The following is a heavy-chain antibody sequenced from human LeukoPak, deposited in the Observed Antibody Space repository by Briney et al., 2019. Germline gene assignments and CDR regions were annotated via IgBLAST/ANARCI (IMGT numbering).Heavy chain of an antibody. V-gene: IGHV3-9*01. CDR1: GFTFDDYA. J-gene: IGHJ6*03. Sequence: PGGSLRLSCAASGFTFDDYAMHWVRQAPGKGLEGFSGISWNSGSIGYADSVKGRFTISRDNAKNSLYLQMNSLRAEDTALYYCARAVWQWLPPFYYYYYYMDVWGKGTTVTVSS. CDR3: ARAVWQWLPPFYYYYYYMDV. D-gene: IGHD6-19*01. CDR2: ISWNSGSI.